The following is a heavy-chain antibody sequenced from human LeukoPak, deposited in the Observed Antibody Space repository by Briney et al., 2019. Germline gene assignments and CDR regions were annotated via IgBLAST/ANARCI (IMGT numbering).Heavy chain of an antibody. J-gene: IGHJ4*02. Sequence: KPGGSLRLSCAASGFTFTSYSMNWVRPAPGKGLEWVSTISGGGGSTYYADSVKGRFTISRDNAKNSLYLQMNSLRAEDTAVYYCARDYLFSCGGDCYSGYWGQGTLVTVSS. CDR1: GFTFTSYS. CDR3: ARDYLFSCGGDCYSGY. CDR2: ISGGGGST. D-gene: IGHD2-21*02. V-gene: IGHV3-21*01.